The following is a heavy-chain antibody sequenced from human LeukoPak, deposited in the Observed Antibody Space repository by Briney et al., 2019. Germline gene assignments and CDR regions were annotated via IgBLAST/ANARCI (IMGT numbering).Heavy chain of an antibody. Sequence: ASVKVSCKASGYTFTSYDINWVRQAPGQGLEWMGWMNPNSGNTGYAQKFQGRVTMTTDTSTSTAYMELRSLRSDDTAVYYCARGRTVRGVIGNYFDYWGQGTLVTVSS. CDR1: GYTFTSYD. J-gene: IGHJ4*02. D-gene: IGHD3-10*01. CDR3: ARGRTVRGVIGNYFDY. V-gene: IGHV1-8*01. CDR2: MNPNSGNT.